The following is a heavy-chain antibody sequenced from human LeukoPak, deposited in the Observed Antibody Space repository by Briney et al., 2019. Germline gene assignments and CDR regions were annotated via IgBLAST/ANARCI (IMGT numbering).Heavy chain of an antibody. Sequence: GGSLRLSCAASGFTFSNYWMHWVRQTPGKGLEWVLGVSDSGDGTHYADSVKGRFTISRDNSKNTLYLQMNNLRAEDTAVYYCAKDRACGQWNCQGSDYWGQGTLVTVSS. V-gene: IGHV3-23*01. CDR1: GFTFSNYW. J-gene: IGHJ4*02. CDR2: VSDSGDGT. D-gene: IGHD1-7*01. CDR3: AKDRACGQWNCQGSDY.